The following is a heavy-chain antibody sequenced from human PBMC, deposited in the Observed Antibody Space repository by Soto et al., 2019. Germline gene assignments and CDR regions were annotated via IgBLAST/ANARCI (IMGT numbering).Heavy chain of an antibody. CDR2: IDASDSYT. V-gene: IGHV5-10-1*01. J-gene: IGHJ3*01. D-gene: IGHD6-13*01. CDR1: GYIIKNYW. Sequence: LGESLKISCKASGYIIKNYWIGWVRQMPGQGLEWMGRIDASDSYTNYSPSYQGHVTISADKSITTAYLQWSSLKASDTAMYYCARHRIAADIFDVWGQGTMVTVSS. CDR3: ARHRIAADIFDV.